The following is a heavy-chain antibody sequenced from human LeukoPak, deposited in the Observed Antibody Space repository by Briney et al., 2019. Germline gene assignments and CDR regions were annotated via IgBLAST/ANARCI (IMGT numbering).Heavy chain of an antibody. J-gene: IGHJ4*02. V-gene: IGHV4-59*01. D-gene: IGHD3-22*01. CDR2: IYYSGGT. CDR1: GGAISSYY. Sequence: KPSETLSLTCTVSGGAISSYYWSWIRQPPGKGLEWIGYIYYSGGTKYNPSLMSRVTISVDRAQNQFSLSLKSVTAADTAVYYCARDGLYDSSGYYMDSWGQGTLVTVSS. CDR3: ARDGLYDSSGYYMDS.